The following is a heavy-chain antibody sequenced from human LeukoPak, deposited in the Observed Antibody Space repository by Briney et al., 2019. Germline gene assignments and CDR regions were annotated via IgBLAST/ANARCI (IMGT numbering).Heavy chain of an antibody. Sequence: SETLSLTCAVYGGSFSGYYWSWIRQPPGKGLEWIGEINHSGSTNYNPSLKSRVTISVDTSKNQFSLKLSSVTAADTAVYYCAERYFDWSIDYWGQGTLVTVSS. V-gene: IGHV4-34*01. CDR3: AERYFDWSIDY. CDR1: GGSFSGYY. D-gene: IGHD3-9*01. CDR2: INHSGST. J-gene: IGHJ4*02.